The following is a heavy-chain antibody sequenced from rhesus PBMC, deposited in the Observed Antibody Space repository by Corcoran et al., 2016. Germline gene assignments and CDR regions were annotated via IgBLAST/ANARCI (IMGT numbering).Heavy chain of an antibody. CDR1: GYTLPDSS. D-gene: IGHD3-22*01. Sequence: QVRLVQSGAEVTKPGSSVKVSCKASGYTLPDSSMHWVRQAPGQGLEWMGEINPKTGGTNYAKKFQGRVTMTRDTSTSTAYMELSSLRSEDTAVYYCARDQSDYNYYGLDSWGQGVVVTVSS. CDR3: ARDQSDYNYYGLDS. J-gene: IGHJ6*01. V-gene: IGHV1-138*01. CDR2: INPKTGGT.